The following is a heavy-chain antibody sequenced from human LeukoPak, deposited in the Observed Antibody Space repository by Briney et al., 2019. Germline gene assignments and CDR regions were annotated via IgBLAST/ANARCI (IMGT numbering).Heavy chain of an antibody. Sequence: SVKVSCKASGGTFSSYGISWVRQAPGQGLEWMGRIIPILDIANSAQKFQGRVTMTRNTSITTAYMELSSLRSEDTAVYYCAIQRYCSGGSCPPVDYWGQGTLVTVSS. CDR1: GGTFSSYG. J-gene: IGHJ4*02. D-gene: IGHD2-15*01. CDR3: AIQRYCSGGSCPPVDY. CDR2: IIPILDIA. V-gene: IGHV1-69*04.